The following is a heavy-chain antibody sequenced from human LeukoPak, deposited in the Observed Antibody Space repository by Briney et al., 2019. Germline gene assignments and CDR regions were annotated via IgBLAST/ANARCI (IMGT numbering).Heavy chain of an antibody. Sequence: PGGSLRLSCAASGFTFSSYWMTWVRQAPGEGLEWVANLNQDGNEKYYVDSVKGRFTISRDNARNSLYLQMNNLRVEDTAVYYCTRDLGTGRPHDFWGQGTLVIVSS. V-gene: IGHV3-7*01. CDR3: TRDLGTGRPHDF. CDR2: LNQDGNEK. CDR1: GFTFSSYW. J-gene: IGHJ4*02. D-gene: IGHD3/OR15-3a*01.